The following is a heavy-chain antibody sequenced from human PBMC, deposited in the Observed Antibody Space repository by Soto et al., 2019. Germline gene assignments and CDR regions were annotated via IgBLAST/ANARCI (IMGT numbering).Heavy chain of an antibody. CDR1: GGSISSGGYY. D-gene: IGHD3-10*01. CDR2: IYYIGST. CDR3: ARALRFGELSQTIWFDP. J-gene: IGHJ5*02. V-gene: IGHV4-31*03. Sequence: QVQLQESGPGLVKPSQTLSLTCTVSGGSISSGGYYWSWIPQHPGKGLEWIGYIYYIGSTYYNPSLKSRVTISVDTSKNQFSLKLSSVTAADTAVYYCARALRFGELSQTIWFDPWGQGTLVTVSS.